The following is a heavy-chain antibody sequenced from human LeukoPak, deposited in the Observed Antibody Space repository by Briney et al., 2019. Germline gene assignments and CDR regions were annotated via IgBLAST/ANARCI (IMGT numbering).Heavy chain of an antibody. D-gene: IGHD3-22*01. CDR2: INPNSGGT. J-gene: IGHJ4*02. CDR1: GYTFTGYY. CDR3: ARVGGYYDSSGYYYR. Sequence: ASVKVSCKASGYTFTGYYMHWVRQAPGQGLEWMGWINPNSGGTNYAQKFQGRVTMTRDTSISTAYMELSRLRSDDTAVYYCARVGGYYDSSGYYYRWDQGTLVTVSS. V-gene: IGHV1-2*02.